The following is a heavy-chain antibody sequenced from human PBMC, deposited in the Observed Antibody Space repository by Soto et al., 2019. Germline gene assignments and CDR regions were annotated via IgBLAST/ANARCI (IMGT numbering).Heavy chain of an antibody. CDR1: GGSFSDYY. J-gene: IGHJ6*02. CDR3: ARGPRYDFWSGPRWSIGMDV. CDR2: INHSGST. D-gene: IGHD3-3*01. Sequence: SETLSLTCAVYGGSFSDYYWSWIRQPPGKGLEWIGEINHSGSTNYNPSLKSRVTISVDTSKNQFSLKLSSVTAADTAVYYCARGPRYDFWSGPRWSIGMDVWGQGTTVTVSS. V-gene: IGHV4-34*01.